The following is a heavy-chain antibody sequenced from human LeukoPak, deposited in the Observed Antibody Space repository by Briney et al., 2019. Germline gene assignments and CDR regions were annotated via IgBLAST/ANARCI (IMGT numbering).Heavy chain of an antibody. V-gene: IGHV2-70*04. J-gene: IGHJ4*01. CDR2: IDWDDDK. CDR3: ARTGVAAFDY. D-gene: IGHD3-3*01. Sequence: SGPTLVNPTQTLTLTCTFSGFSLSTSGMRGSWIRQPPGKALEWLARIDWDDDKFYSTSLKTRLTSSKATSKHQGLLTMTNIHPVDTATYYCARTGVAAFDYR. CDR1: GFSLSTSGMR.